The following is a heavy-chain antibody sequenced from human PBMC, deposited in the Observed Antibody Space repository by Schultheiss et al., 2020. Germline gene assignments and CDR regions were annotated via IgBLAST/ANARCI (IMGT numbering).Heavy chain of an antibody. J-gene: IGHJ4*02. CDR1: GYTFTSYD. CDR2: MNPNSGGT. CDR3: ARFDVVVTAQG. V-gene: IGHV1-2*02. Sequence: ASVKVSCKASGYTFTSYDINWVRQATGQGLEWMGWMNPNSGGTNYAQKFQGRVTMTRDTSISTAYMELSRLRSDDTAVYYCARFDVVVTAQGWGQGTLVTVSS. D-gene: IGHD2-21*02.